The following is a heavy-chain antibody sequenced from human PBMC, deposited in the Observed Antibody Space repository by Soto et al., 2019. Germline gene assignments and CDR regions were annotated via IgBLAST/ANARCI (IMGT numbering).Heavy chain of an antibody. CDR3: ARRPRGGSYYFDY. D-gene: IGHD1-26*01. CDR2: IYSSGST. J-gene: IGHJ4*02. Sequence: QVQLQESGPGLVKPSQTLSLTCSVSGGSITSGGYYWSWIRQHPGKVLECIGYIYSSGSTSYKSPLKSRVTISVATSKHQFPLKTSSVTAADTAVYYRARRPRGGSYYFDYWGQGTLVTVSS. CDR1: GGSITSGGYY. V-gene: IGHV4-31*03.